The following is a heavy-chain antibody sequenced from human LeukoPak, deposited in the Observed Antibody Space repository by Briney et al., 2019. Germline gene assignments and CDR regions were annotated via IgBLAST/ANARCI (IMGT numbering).Heavy chain of an antibody. CDR2: IYYSGST. J-gene: IGHJ4*02. CDR1: GGSISSSSYY. CDR3: ARPYYCSSTSCYAFDY. V-gene: IGHV4-39*01. Sequence: PSETLSLTCTVSGGSISSSSYYWGWIRQPPGKGLEWIGSIYYSGSTYYNPSLKSRVTISVDTSKNQFSLKLSSVTAADTAVYYCARPYYCSSTSCYAFDYWGQGTLVTVSS. D-gene: IGHD2-2*01.